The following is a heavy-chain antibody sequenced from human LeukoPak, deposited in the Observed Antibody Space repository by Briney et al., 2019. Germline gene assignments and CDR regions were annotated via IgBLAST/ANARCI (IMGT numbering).Heavy chain of an antibody. CDR2: IWYDGSNK. V-gene: IGHV3-33*08. Sequence: HPGGSLRLSCAASGFTFSNYAMSWVRQAPGKGLEWVAVIWYDGSNKYYADSVKGRFTISRDNSKNTLYLQMNSLRAEDTAVYYCAREQWLVGWDYWGQGTLVTVSS. D-gene: IGHD6-19*01. J-gene: IGHJ4*02. CDR3: AREQWLVGWDY. CDR1: GFTFSNYA.